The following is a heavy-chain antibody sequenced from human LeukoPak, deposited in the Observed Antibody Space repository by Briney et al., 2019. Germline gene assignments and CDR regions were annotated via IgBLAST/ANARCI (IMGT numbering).Heavy chain of an antibody. CDR1: GYTFTSYG. V-gene: IGHV1-18*01. CDR2: ISAYNGNT. J-gene: IGHJ3*02. Sequence: ASVKVSCKASGYTFTSYGISWVRQAPGQGLERMGWISAYNGNTNYAQKLQGRVTMTTDTSTSTAYMELRSLRSDDTAVYYCARDRDYYYDSSGHAFDIWGQGTMVTVSS. CDR3: ARDRDYYYDSSGHAFDI. D-gene: IGHD3-22*01.